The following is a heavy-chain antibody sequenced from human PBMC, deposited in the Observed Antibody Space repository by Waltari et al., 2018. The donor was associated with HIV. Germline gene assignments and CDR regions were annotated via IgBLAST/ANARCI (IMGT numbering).Heavy chain of an antibody. J-gene: IGHJ4*02. CDR1: GFTFSNFA. CDR2: FWSDGAEI. D-gene: IGHD6-6*01. CDR3: ARGYSSSRWIPLYH. V-gene: IGHV3-33*01. Sequence: QVQLVESGGGLVQPGTSLTLSCAVSGFTFSNFASHWVRQSTGKGLEWLAVFWSDGAEISYADSVKGRFTVSKDSSQKTLYLHLTSLRAEDTALYYCARGYSSSRWIPLYHWGRGTLVTVSS.